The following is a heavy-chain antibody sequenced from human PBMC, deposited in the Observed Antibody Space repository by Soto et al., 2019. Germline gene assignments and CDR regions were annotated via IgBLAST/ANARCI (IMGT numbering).Heavy chain of an antibody. Sequence: QVQLVESGGGVVQPGRSLRLSCAASGFTFSTYGMHWVRQAPGKGLEWVAVISYDGSNKYYADSVKGRITIARDNSKSTRYLQKNILRAEDTAEYHCAKGQHYSTSSCYCYYAGTCVWGQGTTVTVPS. CDR3: AKGQHYSTSSCYCYYAGTCV. V-gene: IGHV3-30*18. CDR1: GFTFSTYG. CDR2: ISYDGSNK. J-gene: IGHJ6*02. D-gene: IGHD2-2*01.